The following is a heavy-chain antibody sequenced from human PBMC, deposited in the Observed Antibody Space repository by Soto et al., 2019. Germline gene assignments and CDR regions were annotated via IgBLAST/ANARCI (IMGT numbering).Heavy chain of an antibody. CDR1: GGSISSGDYY. D-gene: IGHD3-9*01. V-gene: IGHV4-30-4*01. J-gene: IGHJ5*02. CDR2: IYYSGST. CDR3: ARAAQYYDILNGCRWFDP. Sequence: SETLSLTCTVSGGSISSGDYYWSWIRQPPGKGLEWIGYIYYSGSTYYNPSLKSRVTISVDTSKNQFSLKLSSVTAADTAVYYCARAAQYYDILNGCRWFDPWGQGTLVTVSS.